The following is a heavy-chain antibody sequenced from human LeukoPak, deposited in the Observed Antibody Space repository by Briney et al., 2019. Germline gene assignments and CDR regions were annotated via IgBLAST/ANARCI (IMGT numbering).Heavy chain of an antibody. D-gene: IGHD3-3*01. CDR1: GFVFEDFA. CDR2: ISWNSDRK. V-gene: IGHV3-9*01. Sequence: GGSLRLSCAASGFVFEDFAMNWVRQVPGKGLEWVSDISWNSDRKHYADSVKGRFTLSRDNAKKSLYLEMNSLRVEDTAFYYCAKSRGIGVRAFDIWGQGTMVTVSS. J-gene: IGHJ3*02. CDR3: AKSRGIGVRAFDI.